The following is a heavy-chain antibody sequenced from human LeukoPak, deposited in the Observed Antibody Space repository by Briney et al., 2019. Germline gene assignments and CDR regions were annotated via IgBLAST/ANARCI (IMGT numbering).Heavy chain of an antibody. J-gene: IGHJ4*02. D-gene: IGHD3-10*01. V-gene: IGHV5-51*01. CDR1: THYW. CDR2: IYPGDSDT. Sequence: THYWIGWVRQMPGKGLGWRGIIYPGDSDTRYSPSFQGQVTISADKAISTTYLQWSSLKASDTAMYYCAASTYGSGSYVGFDSWGQGTLVSVSS. CDR3: AASTYGSGSYVGFDS.